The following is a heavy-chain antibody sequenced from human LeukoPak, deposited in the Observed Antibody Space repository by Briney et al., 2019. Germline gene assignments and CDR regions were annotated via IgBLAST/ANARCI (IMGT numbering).Heavy chain of an antibody. Sequence: SQTLSLTCAISGDSVSSNSAAWNWIRQSPSRGLEWLGRTYYRSKWYNDYAVSVKSRITINPDTSKNQFSLQLNSVTPEDTAVYYCARDGGDESSGHLMVYFDYWGQGTLVTVSS. CDR2: TYYRSKWYN. CDR3: ARDGGDESSGHLMVYFDY. D-gene: IGHD3-22*01. V-gene: IGHV6-1*01. J-gene: IGHJ4*02. CDR1: GDSVSSNSAA.